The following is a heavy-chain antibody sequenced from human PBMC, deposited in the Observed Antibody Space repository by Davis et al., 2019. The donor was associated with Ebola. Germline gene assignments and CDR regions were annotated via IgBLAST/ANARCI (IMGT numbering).Heavy chain of an antibody. CDR1: GYTFTSYG. J-gene: IGHJ4*02. CDR2: ISAYSGNT. Sequence: AASVKVSCKASGYTFTSYGISWVRQAPGQGLEWMGWISAYSGNTNYAQKLQGRVTMTTDTSTSTAYMELRRLRSDDTAVYYCARAQFPTTSDHWGQGTLVTVSS. V-gene: IGHV1-18*04. CDR3: ARAQFPTTSDH. D-gene: IGHD1-1*01.